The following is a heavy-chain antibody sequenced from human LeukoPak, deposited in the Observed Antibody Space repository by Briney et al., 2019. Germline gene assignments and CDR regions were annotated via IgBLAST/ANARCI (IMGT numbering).Heavy chain of an antibody. Sequence: GGSLRLSCAASGFTFSSYWMSWVRQAPGKGLEWVANIRQDGSEKYYVDSVKGRFTISRDNAKNSLYLQMNSLRAEDTAVYYCARDCVKCAVDYWGQGTLVTVSS. CDR1: GFTFSSYW. J-gene: IGHJ4*02. CDR2: IRQDGSEK. V-gene: IGHV3-7*01. CDR3: ARDCVKCAVDY. D-gene: IGHD3-16*02.